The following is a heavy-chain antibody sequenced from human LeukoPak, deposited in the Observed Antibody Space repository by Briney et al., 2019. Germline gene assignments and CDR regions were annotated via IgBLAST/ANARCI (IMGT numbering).Heavy chain of an antibody. J-gene: IGHJ5*02. V-gene: IGHV1-2*06. CDR3: ARDYGPYPGCSWFDP. CDR2: INCNGGGT. Sequence: ASVKVSCKASGYTFTGYYIHWVRQAPGQGLEWMGRINCNGGGTSYAQKFQGRVTMTRDTSISTAYMELDRLTSDDTAVYYCARDYGPYPGCSWFDPWGQGTLVTVSS. CDR1: GYTFTGYY. D-gene: IGHD2-21*01.